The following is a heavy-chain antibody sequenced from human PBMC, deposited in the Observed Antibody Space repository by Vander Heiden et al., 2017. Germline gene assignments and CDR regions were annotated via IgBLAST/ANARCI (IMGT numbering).Heavy chain of an antibody. D-gene: IGHD4-17*01. CDR2: IIPICGTA. Sequence: QVQLVQSGAEVKKPGSSVKVSCKASGGTFSSYAIIWVRPAPGPGLEGMGGIIPICGTANDAQKFQGRVTITADKSTSTAYMELSSLRSEDTAVYYCARDPGYGDYDGDNWFDPWGQGTLVTVSS. J-gene: IGHJ5*02. CDR3: ARDPGYGDYDGDNWFDP. V-gene: IGHV1-69*06. CDR1: GGTFSSYA.